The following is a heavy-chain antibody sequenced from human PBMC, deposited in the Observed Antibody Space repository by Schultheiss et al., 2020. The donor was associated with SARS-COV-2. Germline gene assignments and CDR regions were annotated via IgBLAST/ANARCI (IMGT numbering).Heavy chain of an antibody. Sequence: GGSLRLSCAASGFTFSSYAMSWVRQAPGKGLEWVSAISGSGGSTYYADSVKGRFTISRDNSKNTLYLQMNSLRAEDTAVYYCAILAAAGFYYYYGMDVWGQGTTVTVSS. CDR2: ISGSGGST. J-gene: IGHJ6*02. CDR3: AILAAAGFYYYYGMDV. D-gene: IGHD6-13*01. CDR1: GFTFSSYA. V-gene: IGHV3-23*01.